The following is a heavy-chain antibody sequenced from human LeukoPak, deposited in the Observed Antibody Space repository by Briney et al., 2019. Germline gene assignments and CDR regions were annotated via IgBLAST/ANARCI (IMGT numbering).Heavy chain of an antibody. D-gene: IGHD4-23*01. CDR1: GGSISSYY. CDR2: IYYSGST. V-gene: IGHV4-59*08. Sequence: SETLSLTCTVSGGSISSYYWSWIRQPPGKGLEWIGYIYYSGSTNYNPALKSRATISVDTSKNQLSLKLSSVTAADTAVYYCAGTSTVVTREAFDIWGQGTMVTVSS. CDR3: AGTSTVVTREAFDI. J-gene: IGHJ3*02.